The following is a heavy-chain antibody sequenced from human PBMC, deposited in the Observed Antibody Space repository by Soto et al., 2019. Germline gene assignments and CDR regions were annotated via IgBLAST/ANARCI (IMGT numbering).Heavy chain of an antibody. CDR2: IYYTGRT. CDR1: GGSISSDDYY. V-gene: IGHV4-30-4*01. CDR3: ARGPGRQQHRAEY. J-gene: IGHJ4*02. Sequence: SETLSLTCSVSGGSISSDDYYWTWIRQAPGEGLEWIGYIYYTGRTLYNPSLKSRVTISIDTAKNQFSLKLISVTAADTAVYYCARGPGRQQHRAEYWGQGTLVTVSS. D-gene: IGHD6-13*01.